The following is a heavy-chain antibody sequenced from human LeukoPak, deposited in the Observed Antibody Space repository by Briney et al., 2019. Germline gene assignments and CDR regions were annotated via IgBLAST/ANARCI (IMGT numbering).Heavy chain of an antibody. J-gene: IGHJ4*02. CDR1: GGSISSGGYS. CDR3: ARAPWGRSDFWSGHPYYFDY. D-gene: IGHD3-3*01. Sequence: SQTLSLTCAVSGGSISSGGYSWSWIRQPPGKGLEWIGYIYHSGSTYYNPSLKSRVTISVDRSKNQFSLKLSSVTAADTAVYYCARAPWGRSDFWSGHPYYFDYWGQGTLVTVSS. CDR2: IYHSGST. V-gene: IGHV4-30-2*01.